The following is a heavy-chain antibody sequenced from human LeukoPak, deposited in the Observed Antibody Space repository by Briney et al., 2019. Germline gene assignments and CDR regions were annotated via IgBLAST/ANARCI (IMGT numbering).Heavy chain of an antibody. J-gene: IGHJ4*02. Sequence: KPSETLSLTCTVSGGSISSGSYYWGWIRQPPGKGLEWIGSIYYSGSTYYNPSLKSRVTISVDTSKNQFSLKLSSVTAADTAVYYCARDLGSSWYRFFDYWGQGTLVTVSS. V-gene: IGHV4-39*07. CDR2: IYYSGST. D-gene: IGHD6-13*01. CDR3: ARDLGSSWYRFFDY. CDR1: GGSISSGSYY.